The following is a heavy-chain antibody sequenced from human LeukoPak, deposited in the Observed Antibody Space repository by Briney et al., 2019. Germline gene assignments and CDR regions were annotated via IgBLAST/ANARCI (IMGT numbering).Heavy chain of an antibody. D-gene: IGHD5-12*01. CDR2: INHSGST. CDR1: GFTFGSYA. Sequence: GSLRLSCAASGFTFGSYAMTWVRQPPGKGLEWIGEINHSGSTNYNPSLKSRVTISVDTSKNQFSLKLSSVTAADTAVYYCATLRGYSGYDDNWFDPWGQGTLVTVSS. J-gene: IGHJ5*02. CDR3: ATLRGYSGYDDNWFDP. V-gene: IGHV4-34*08.